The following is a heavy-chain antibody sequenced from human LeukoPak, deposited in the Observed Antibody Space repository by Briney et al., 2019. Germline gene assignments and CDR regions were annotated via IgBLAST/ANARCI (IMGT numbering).Heavy chain of an antibody. CDR1: GYTFTNYG. CDR3: AKSTQQWLSTSDC. CDR2: ISAYNGNT. D-gene: IGHD6-19*01. J-gene: IGHJ4*02. V-gene: IGHV1-18*01. Sequence: ASVKVSCKASGYTFTNYGITWVRQAPGQGLEWMGWISAYNGNTNYAQKLQGRVTMTTDTSTSTTYMELRSLRSDDTAVYYCAKSTQQWLSTSDCWGQETLVTVSS.